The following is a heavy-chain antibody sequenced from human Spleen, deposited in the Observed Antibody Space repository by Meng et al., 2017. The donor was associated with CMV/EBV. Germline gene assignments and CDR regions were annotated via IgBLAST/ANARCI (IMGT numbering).Heavy chain of an antibody. CDR2: SRIKADNYIT. Sequence: GESLKISCAVSGFTFSDHYMDWVRQVPGKGLEWVGRSRIKADNYITQYAASVKGRFTISRDNAKNSLYLQMNNLRAEDTAVYYCARELSSEYSSSWGYYYGMDVWGQGTTVTVSS. D-gene: IGHD6-13*01. V-gene: IGHV3-72*01. CDR3: ARELSSEYSSSWGYYYGMDV. CDR1: GFTFSDHY. J-gene: IGHJ6*02.